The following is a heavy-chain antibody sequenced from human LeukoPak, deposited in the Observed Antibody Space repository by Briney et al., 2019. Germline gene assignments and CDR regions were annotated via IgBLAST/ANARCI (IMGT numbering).Heavy chain of an antibody. CDR1: GFIFKVYW. D-gene: IGHD3-16*01. CDR3: AKDAQPRSRWFDP. CDR2: IKQDGSEK. Sequence: PGGSLRLSCAASGFIFKVYWMIWVRQAPGKGLEWVANIKQDGSEKYYVDSVKGRFTISRGNAKNSLDLQMHTLRAEDTAMYYCAKDAQPRSRWFDPWGQGTLVTVPS. V-gene: IGHV3-7*03. J-gene: IGHJ5*02.